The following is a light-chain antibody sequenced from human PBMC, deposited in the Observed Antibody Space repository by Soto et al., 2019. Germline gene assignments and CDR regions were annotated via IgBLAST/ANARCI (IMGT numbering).Light chain of an antibody. V-gene: IGLV1-44*01. CDR3: AACDDSLNGYV. J-gene: IGLJ1*01. CDR2: ANN. Sequence: QSVLTQPPSASGTPGQRVTISCSGSSFNIGSNTVNWYQQLPGTAPKLLIHANNQRPSGVPDRFSGSKSGTSASLAISWLQSEEADYYCAACDDSLNGYVFGTGTNLTVL. CDR1: SFNIGSNT.